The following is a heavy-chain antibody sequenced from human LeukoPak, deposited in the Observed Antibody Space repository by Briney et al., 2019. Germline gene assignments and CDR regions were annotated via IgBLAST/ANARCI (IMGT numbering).Heavy chain of an antibody. J-gene: IGHJ4*02. V-gene: IGHV1-69*06. CDR2: IIPIFGTA. Sequence: SVKVSCKASGGTFSSYAISWVRQAPGQGLEWMGGIIPIFGTANYAQKFQGRVTITADKSTSTAYMELSSLRSEDTAVYYCASQTSGSYPNDYWGQGTLVTVSS. CDR3: ASQTSGSYPNDY. CDR1: GGTFSSYA. D-gene: IGHD1-26*01.